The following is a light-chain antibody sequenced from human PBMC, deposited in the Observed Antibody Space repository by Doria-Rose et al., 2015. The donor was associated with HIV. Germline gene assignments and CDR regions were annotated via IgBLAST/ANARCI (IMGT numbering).Light chain of an antibody. CDR3: QQYGTSRGT. Sequence: TQSPGTLSLSPGERATLSCRVSQRVKISYLSWYQQKPGQAPRLLIYDASTRATGIPDRFSGSGSGTDFTLTISRLEPEDVAVYYCQQYGTSRGTFGQGTRLEIK. CDR2: DAS. CDR1: QRVKISY. V-gene: IGKV3-20*01. J-gene: IGKJ5*01.